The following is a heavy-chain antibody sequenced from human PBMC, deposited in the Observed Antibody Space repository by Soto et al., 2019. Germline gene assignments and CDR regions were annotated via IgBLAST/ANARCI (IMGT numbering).Heavy chain of an antibody. CDR2: VIPIFGTA. D-gene: IGHD5-12*01. CDR3: AIEPYAFGGYDYSRFDY. V-gene: IGHV1-69*01. CDR1: GGTFSSYA. J-gene: IGHJ4*02. Sequence: QVQLVQSGAEVKKPGSSVKVSCKASGGTFSSYAITWVRQAPGQGLEWMGGVIPIFGTANYAQKFQGRVTITADESTSTAYMELSSLRSDDTAVYYRAIEPYAFGGYDYSRFDYWGQGTLVTVSS.